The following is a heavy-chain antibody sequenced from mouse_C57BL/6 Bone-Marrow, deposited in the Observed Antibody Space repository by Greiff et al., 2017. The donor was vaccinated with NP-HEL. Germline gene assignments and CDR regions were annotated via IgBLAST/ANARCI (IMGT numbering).Heavy chain of an antibody. V-gene: IGHV1-55*01. CDR3: ARSTYYYGSSDY. CDR1: GYTFTSYW. Sequence: VQLQQPGAELVKPGASVKMSCKASGYTFTSYWITWVKQRPGQGLEWIGDIYPGSGSTNYNEKFKSKATLTVDTSSSTAYMQLSSLTSEDSAVYYCARSTYYYGSSDYWGQGTTLTVSS. J-gene: IGHJ2*01. CDR2: IYPGSGST. D-gene: IGHD1-1*01.